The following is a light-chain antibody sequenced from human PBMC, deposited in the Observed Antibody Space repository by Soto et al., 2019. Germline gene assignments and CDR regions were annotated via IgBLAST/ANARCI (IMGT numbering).Light chain of an antibody. J-gene: IGLJ1*01. CDR3: CSYARGSTYV. V-gene: IGLV2-23*02. CDR1: SSDVGSYHL. CDR2: EVS. Sequence: QSVRTQPASVSGSPGQSITIPCTGTSSDVGSYHLVSWYRHHPGKAPELMIFEVSKRPSGVSNRFSGSKSGNTASLTISGLQAEDEADYYCCSYARGSTYVFGTGTKVTVL.